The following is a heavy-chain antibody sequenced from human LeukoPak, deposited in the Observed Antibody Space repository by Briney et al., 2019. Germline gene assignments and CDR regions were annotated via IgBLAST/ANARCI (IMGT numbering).Heavy chain of an antibody. CDR2: IKQDGSEK. CDR3: ARDAIAAAGY. D-gene: IGHD6-13*01. Sequence: GGSLRLSCAAPGFTFSSYWMSWVRQAPGKGLEWVANIKQDGSEKYYVDSVKGRFTISRDNAKNSLYLQMNSLRAEDTAVYYCARDAIAAAGYWGQGTLVTVSS. J-gene: IGHJ4*02. V-gene: IGHV3-7*01. CDR1: GFTFSSYW.